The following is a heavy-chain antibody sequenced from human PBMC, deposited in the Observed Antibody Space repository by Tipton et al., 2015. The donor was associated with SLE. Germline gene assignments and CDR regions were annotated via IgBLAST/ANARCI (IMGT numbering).Heavy chain of an antibody. CDR2: IYYSGSP. V-gene: IGHV4-39*01. CDR3: VRRKGYFPNSFDP. J-gene: IGHJ5*02. Sequence: TLSLTCTASGGSINTPDYYWGWIRQSPGKGLEWIANIYYSGSPYYNPSLESRVTISVDTSRNQFSLKLTSVTAADTAVYYCVRRKGYFPNSFDPWGQGTLVTVSS. D-gene: IGHD1-26*01. CDR1: GGSINTPDYY.